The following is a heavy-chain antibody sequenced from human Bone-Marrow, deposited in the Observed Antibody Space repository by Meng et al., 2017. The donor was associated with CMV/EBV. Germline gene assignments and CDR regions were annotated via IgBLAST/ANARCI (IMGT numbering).Heavy chain of an antibody. J-gene: IGHJ5*02. CDR3: ARGVTYYGSGTNWFDP. CDR1: GGSISSYY. Sequence: QVQRQESGPGLVKPSETLSLTCTVSGGSISSYYWSWIRQPPGKGLEWIGYIYYSGSTNYNPSLKSRVTISVDTSKNQFSLKLSSVTAADTAVYYCARGVTYYGSGTNWFDPWGQGTLVTVSS. D-gene: IGHD3-10*01. CDR2: IYYSGST. V-gene: IGHV4-59*01.